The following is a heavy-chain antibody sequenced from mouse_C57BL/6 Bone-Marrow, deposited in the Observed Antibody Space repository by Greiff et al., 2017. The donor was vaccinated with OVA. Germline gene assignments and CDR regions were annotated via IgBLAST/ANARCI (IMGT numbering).Heavy chain of an antibody. J-gene: IGHJ3*01. V-gene: IGHV1-63*01. Sequence: QVQLQQSGAELVRPGTSVKMSCKASGYTFTNYWIGWAKQRPGHGLEWIGDIYPGGGYTNYNEKFKGKATLTADKSSSTAYMQFSSLTSEDSAIYYCARKGNYYGSSAWFAYWGQGTLVTVSA. D-gene: IGHD1-1*01. CDR1: GYTFTNYW. CDR3: ARKGNYYGSSAWFAY. CDR2: IYPGGGYT.